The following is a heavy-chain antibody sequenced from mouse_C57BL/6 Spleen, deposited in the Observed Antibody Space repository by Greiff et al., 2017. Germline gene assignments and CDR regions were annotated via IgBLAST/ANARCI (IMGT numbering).Heavy chain of an antibody. V-gene: IGHV1-61*01. Sequence: QVQPQQPGAELVRPGSSVKLSCKASGYTFTSYWMDWVKQRPGQGLEWIGNIYPSDSETHYNQKFKDKATLTVDKSSSTAYMQLSSLTSEDSAVYYCARGPGFAYWGQGTLVTVSA. CDR2: IYPSDSET. J-gene: IGHJ3*01. CDR3: ARGPGFAY. CDR1: GYTFTSYW.